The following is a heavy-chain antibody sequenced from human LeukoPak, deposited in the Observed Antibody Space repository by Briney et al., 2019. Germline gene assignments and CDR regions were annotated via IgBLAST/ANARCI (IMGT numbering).Heavy chain of an antibody. J-gene: IGHJ4*02. V-gene: IGHV4-34*01. CDR3: ARRPSHSGSWYIDY. CDR1: GGSFSGYY. CDR2: INHSGST. Sequence: PSETLSLTCAVYGGSFSGYYWSWIRQPPGKGLEWIGEINHSGSTNYNPSLKSRVTISVDTSKNQFSLKLSSVTAADTAVYYCARRPSHSGSWYIDYWGQGTLVTVSS. D-gene: IGHD6-13*01.